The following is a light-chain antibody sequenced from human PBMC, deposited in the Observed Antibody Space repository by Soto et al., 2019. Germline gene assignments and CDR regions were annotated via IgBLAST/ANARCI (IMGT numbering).Light chain of an antibody. Sequence: QSALTQPPSASGSPGQSVAISCTGTSSDVGGYNYVSWYQQHPGKAPKLMISEVSKRPSGVPDRFSGSKSGNTASLTVSGLQAEDEADYYCTSYGGSNNLVFCGGTKVTVL. CDR3: TSYGGSNNLV. CDR1: SSDVGGYNY. V-gene: IGLV2-8*01. J-gene: IGLJ2*01. CDR2: EVS.